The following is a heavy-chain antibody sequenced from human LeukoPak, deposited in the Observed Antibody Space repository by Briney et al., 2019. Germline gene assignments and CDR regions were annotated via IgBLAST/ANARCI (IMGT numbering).Heavy chain of an antibody. V-gene: IGHV3-23*01. CDR1: GFSFSNFA. CDR2: ISGRGSSI. CDR3: AKDIQDIVVVVAAIV. Sequence: GGPLRLSCAASGFSFSNFAMNWVRQAPGKGLEWVSTISGRGSSIYYADSVKGRFTISRDNSKNTLYLQMNSLRAEDTAVYYCAKDIQDIVVVVAAIVWGQGTLVTVSS. J-gene: IGHJ4*02. D-gene: IGHD2-15*01.